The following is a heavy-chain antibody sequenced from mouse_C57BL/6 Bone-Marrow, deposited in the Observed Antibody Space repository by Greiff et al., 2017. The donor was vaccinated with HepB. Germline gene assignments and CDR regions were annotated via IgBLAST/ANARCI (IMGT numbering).Heavy chain of an antibody. CDR1: GFTFSSYA. CDR3: TREKPLYYYGSSYAMDY. V-gene: IGHV5-9-1*02. Sequence: EVKLVESGEGLVKPGGSLKLSCAASGFTFSSYAMSLVRQTPEKRLEWVAYISSGGDYIYYADTVKGRFTISRDNARNTLYLQMSSLKSEDTAMYYCTREKPLYYYGSSYAMDYWGQGTSVTVSS. J-gene: IGHJ4*01. CDR2: ISSGGDYI. D-gene: IGHD1-1*01.